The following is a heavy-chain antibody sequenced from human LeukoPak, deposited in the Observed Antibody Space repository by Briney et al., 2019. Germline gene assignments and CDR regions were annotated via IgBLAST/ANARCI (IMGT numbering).Heavy chain of an antibody. D-gene: IGHD6-19*01. CDR3: ARVESGAVAGTGDVFDI. V-gene: IGHV3-74*01. CDR2: VNRDGSST. CDR1: GFTLSSYW. J-gene: IGHJ3*02. Sequence: GGSLRLSCAASGFTLSSYWMHWVRQAPGKGLVWVSRVNRDGSSTVYADSVKGRFTISRDNAKNTLYLQMNSLRAEDTAVYYCARVESGAVAGTGDVFDIWGQGTLVTVSS.